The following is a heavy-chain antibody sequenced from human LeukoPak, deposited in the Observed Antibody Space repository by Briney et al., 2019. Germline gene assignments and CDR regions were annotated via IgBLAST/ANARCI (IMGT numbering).Heavy chain of an antibody. J-gene: IGHJ2*01. CDR2: IYTSGST. CDR3: ARDRYRQYCGGDCHWYFDL. Sequence: SETLSLTCTVSGGSISSYYWSWIRQPAGKGLEWIGRIYTSGSTNYNPSLKSRVTMSVDTSKNQFSLKLSSVTAADTDVYYCARDRYRQYCGGDCHWYFDLWGRGTLVTVSS. D-gene: IGHD2-21*02. V-gene: IGHV4-4*07. CDR1: GGSISSYY.